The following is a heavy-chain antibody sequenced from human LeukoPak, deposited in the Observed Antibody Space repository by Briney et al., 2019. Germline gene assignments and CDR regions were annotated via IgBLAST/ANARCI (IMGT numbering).Heavy chain of an antibody. CDR3: ASRPISGGGYDMNYYYHYMDV. Sequence: ASVKVSCKASGGTFSSYAISWVRQAPGQGLEWMGGIIPIFGTGNYAQKFQGRVTITADKSTSTAYMELSSLRSEDTAVYYCASRPISGGGYDMNYYYHYMDVWGKGTTVTVSS. CDR1: GGTFSSYA. J-gene: IGHJ6*03. V-gene: IGHV1-69*06. D-gene: IGHD5-12*01. CDR2: IIPIFGTG.